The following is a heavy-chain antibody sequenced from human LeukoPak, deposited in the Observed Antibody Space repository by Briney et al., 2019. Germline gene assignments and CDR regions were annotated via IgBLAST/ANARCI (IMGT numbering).Heavy chain of an antibody. Sequence: ASVKVSCKASGYTFTSFYMHWVRQAPGQKLECMGIINPNSGSTTYAQRFQGRVTMTRDTSTSTVYMELSSLRSEDTAVYYCARLRVPHYSDTSGYYDYWGQGTLVTVSS. D-gene: IGHD3-22*01. J-gene: IGHJ4*02. CDR1: GYTFTSFY. CDR3: ARLRVPHYSDTSGYYDY. CDR2: INPNSGST. V-gene: IGHV1-46*01.